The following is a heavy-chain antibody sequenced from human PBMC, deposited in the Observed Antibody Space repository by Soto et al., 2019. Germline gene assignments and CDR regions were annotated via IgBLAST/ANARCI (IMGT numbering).Heavy chain of an antibody. CDR3: VRAHRHSRISQGDC. V-gene: IGHV1-8*01. Sequence: AAVKVSCKASGYIFTSYDSDWVRQATGQGREWMGWMNPSSGNSGYAQKVQGGVSMSRSTSISTAFMELSSLRSEDTAVYYCVRAHRHSRISQGDCWGQGTLLPVSS. J-gene: IGHJ1*01. CDR1: GYIFTSYD. CDR2: MNPSSGNS. D-gene: IGHD3-16*01.